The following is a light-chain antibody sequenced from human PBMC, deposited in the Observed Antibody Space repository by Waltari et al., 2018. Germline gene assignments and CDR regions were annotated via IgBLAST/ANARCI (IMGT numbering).Light chain of an antibody. J-gene: IGLJ1*01. CDR3: SSYTSSSTYV. Sequence: QSALTQPASVSGSPGQSITISSTGTSRDVGGYKYVSWYQQHPGKAPKLMIYDVSKRPSGVPNRFSGSKSGNTASLTISGLQAEDEADYFCSSYTSSSTYVFGTGTKVTVL. V-gene: IGLV2-14*01. CDR2: DVS. CDR1: SRDVGGYKY.